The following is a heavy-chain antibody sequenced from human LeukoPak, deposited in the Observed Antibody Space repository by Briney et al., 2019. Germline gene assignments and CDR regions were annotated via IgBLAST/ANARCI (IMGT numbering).Heavy chain of an antibody. V-gene: IGHV3-23*01. D-gene: IGHD2-15*01. CDR3: ARAGYCSGGSCYSDRTDY. CDR2: ISGSGGSA. CDR1: GFTFSSYA. Sequence: GGSLRLSCAASGFTFSSYAMSWVRQAPGKGLEWVSAISGSGGSAYYADSVKGRFTISRDNSKNTLYLQMNSLRAEDTAVYYCARAGYCSGGSCYSDRTDYWGQGTLVTVSS. J-gene: IGHJ4*02.